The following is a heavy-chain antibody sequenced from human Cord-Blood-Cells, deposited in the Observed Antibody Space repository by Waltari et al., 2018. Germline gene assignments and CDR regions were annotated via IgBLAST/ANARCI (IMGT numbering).Heavy chain of an antibody. J-gene: IGHJ4*02. CDR3: TIQPDYYDSSGYFDY. CDR1: GFTFGDYA. D-gene: IGHD3-22*01. CDR2: IRSKAYGGTT. Sequence: EVQLVESGGGLVKPGRSLRLSCTASGFTFGDYAMSWFRQAPGKGLEWVGFIRSKAYGGTTEYAASVTGRFTISRDDSKSIAYLQMNSLKTEDTAVYYCTIQPDYYDSSGYFDYWGQGTLVTVSS. V-gene: IGHV3-49*05.